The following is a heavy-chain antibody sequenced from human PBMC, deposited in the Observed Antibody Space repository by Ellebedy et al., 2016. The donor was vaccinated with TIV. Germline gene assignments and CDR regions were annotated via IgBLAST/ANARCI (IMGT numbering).Heavy chain of an antibody. CDR2: ISSSSSTI. D-gene: IGHD3-22*01. J-gene: IGHJ3*02. CDR3: ARDSRTYYYDSSGYELGFDI. V-gene: IGHV3-48*02. Sequence: GESLKISCAASGFTFSSYSMNWVRQAPGKGLEWVSYISSSSSTIYYADSVKGRFTISRDNAKNSLYLQMNSLRDEDTAVYYCARDSRTYYYDSSGYELGFDIWGQGTMVTVSS. CDR1: GFTFSSYS.